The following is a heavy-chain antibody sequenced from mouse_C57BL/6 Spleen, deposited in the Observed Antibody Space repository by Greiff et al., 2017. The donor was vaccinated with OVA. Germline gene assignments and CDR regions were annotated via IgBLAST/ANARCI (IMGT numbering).Heavy chain of an antibody. Sequence: VQLQQSGPELVKPGASVKISCKASGYTFTDYYMNWVKQSHGKSLEWIGDINPNNGGTSYNQKFKGKATLTVDKSSSTAYMLLLSLTSEDSAVYYGAIGGNYYGVSYYFDYWGQGTTLTVSS. J-gene: IGHJ2*01. CDR1: GYTFTDYY. D-gene: IGHD1-1*01. V-gene: IGHV1-26*01. CDR3: AIGGNYYGVSYYFDY. CDR2: INPNNGGT.